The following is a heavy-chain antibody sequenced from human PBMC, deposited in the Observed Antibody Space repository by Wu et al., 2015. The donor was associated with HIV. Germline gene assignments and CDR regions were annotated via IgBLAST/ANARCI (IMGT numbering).Heavy chain of an antibody. Sequence: QVQLVQSGVEAKKPGASVKVSCKASGYSFTTYGISWVRQAPGKGPEWMGWISTYNANTHYAQKFQGRVTMTTDTSTSTAYMELRSLGSDDTAVYYCARGPNYYDRSGKKYYFDYWGQGTLVTVSS. V-gene: IGHV1-18*01. J-gene: IGHJ4*02. CDR3: ARGPNYYDRSGKKYYFDY. D-gene: IGHD3-22*01. CDR1: GYSFTTYG. CDR2: ISTYNANT.